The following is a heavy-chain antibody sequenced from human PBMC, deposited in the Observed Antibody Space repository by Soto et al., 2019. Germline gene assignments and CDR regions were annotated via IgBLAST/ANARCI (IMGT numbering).Heavy chain of an antibody. CDR2: ISSASSFT. D-gene: IGHD1-26*01. CDR1: GFSFSDSY. V-gene: IGHV3-11*05. Sequence: QVQVVESGGGLVRPGGSLRLSCAASGFSFSDSYMSWIRQAPGKGLEWISSISSASSFTNYADSVKGRFTISRDNAKDSLSLQMNSLRAEDTAVYYCARASGRENWFDPWGQGTLVTVSS. J-gene: IGHJ5*02. CDR3: ARASGRENWFDP.